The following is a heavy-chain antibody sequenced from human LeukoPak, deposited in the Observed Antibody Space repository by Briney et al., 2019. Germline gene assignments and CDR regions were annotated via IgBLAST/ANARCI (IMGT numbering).Heavy chain of an antibody. CDR2: INHSGST. J-gene: IGHJ4*02. D-gene: IGHD1-1*01. Sequence: SETLSLTCAVYGGSFSGYYWSWIRQPPGKGLEWIGEINHSGSTNYNPSLKSRVTISVDTSKNQFSLKLGSVTAADTAVYYCARRLTNWNDFDYWGQGTLVTVSS. CDR3: ARRLTNWNDFDY. V-gene: IGHV4-34*01. CDR1: GGSFSGYY.